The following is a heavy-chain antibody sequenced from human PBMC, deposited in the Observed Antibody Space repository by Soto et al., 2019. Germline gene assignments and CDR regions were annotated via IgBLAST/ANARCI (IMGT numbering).Heavy chain of an antibody. CDR3: ARDGAAAGKGWFDP. CDR2: MNPNSGNT. Sequence: ASVKVSCKASAYTFTSYDINWVRQATGQGLEWMGWMNPNSGNTGYAQKFQGRVTMTRNTSISTAYIELSSLRSEDTAVYYCARDGAAAGKGWFDPWGQGTLVTVSS. D-gene: IGHD6-13*01. J-gene: IGHJ5*02. V-gene: IGHV1-8*01. CDR1: AYTFTSYD.